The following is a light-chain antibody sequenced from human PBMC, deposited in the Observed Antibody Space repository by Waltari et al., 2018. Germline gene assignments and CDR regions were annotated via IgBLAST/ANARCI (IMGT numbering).Light chain of an antibody. V-gene: IGLV2-14*03. CDR1: NSDIGGYNF. CDR3: SSYTTSSTWV. CDR2: DLN. Sequence: QSALTQPASVSGSPGQSITLSCTGSNSDIGGYNFVSWYQQHPGKAPKLMIYDLNKRPSGVSNRFSAAKAGKTASLTISGLQAEDEANYYCSSYTTSSTWVFGGGTKVTVL. J-gene: IGLJ2*01.